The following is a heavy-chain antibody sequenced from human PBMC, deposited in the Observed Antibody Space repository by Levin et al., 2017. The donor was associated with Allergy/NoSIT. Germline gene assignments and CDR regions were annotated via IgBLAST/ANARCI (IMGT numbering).Heavy chain of an antibody. D-gene: IGHD6-19*01. CDR3: AKEGPHSSGWYDAFDI. J-gene: IGHJ3*02. CDR2: VSGTGGNT. CDR1: GFTFSSYT. Sequence: GESLKISCAASGFTFSSYTMTWVRQAPGKGLEWVSAVSGTGGNTYYAHSVKGQFTISRDNSKNTLYLQMNSLRAEDTAVYFCAKEGPHSSGWYDAFDIWGQGTMVTVSS. V-gene: IGHV3-23*01.